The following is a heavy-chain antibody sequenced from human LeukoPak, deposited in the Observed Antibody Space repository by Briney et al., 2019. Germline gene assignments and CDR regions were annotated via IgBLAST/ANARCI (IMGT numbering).Heavy chain of an antibody. CDR2: ISYDGKNK. CDR1: GFTFSTYA. CDR3: AKDWGVAASATYYFDY. J-gene: IGHJ4*02. V-gene: IGHV3-30*09. D-gene: IGHD6-13*01. Sequence: GGSLRLSCAASGFTFSTYAMHWVRQAPGKGLEWVAVISYDGKNKFYADSVKGRFDISRDNFKNTLFLQMNSLKAEDTAVYSCAKDWGVAASATYYFDYWGQGSLVTASS.